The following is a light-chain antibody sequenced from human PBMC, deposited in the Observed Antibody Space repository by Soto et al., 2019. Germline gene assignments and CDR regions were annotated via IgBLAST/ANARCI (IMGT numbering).Light chain of an antibody. CDR3: QQSHSTPLT. CDR2: AAS. V-gene: IGKV1-39*01. J-gene: IGKJ4*01. Sequence: DIQMTQSPSSLSASVGDRVTITCRASQSISRYLNWYQQRPGKAPKFLIYAASSLQSGVPSRFSGSGFGTDFTLTISSLQPEDFETYYCQQSHSTPLTLGGGPKVDI. CDR1: QSISRY.